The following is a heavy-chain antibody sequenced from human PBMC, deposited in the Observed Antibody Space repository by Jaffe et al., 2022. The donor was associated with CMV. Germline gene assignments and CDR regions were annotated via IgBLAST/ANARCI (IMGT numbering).Heavy chain of an antibody. CDR3: ARDVGRGNFIVGASHLDY. CDR2: INPNSGGT. CDR1: GYTFTGYY. D-gene: IGHD1-26*01. Sequence: QVQLVQSGAEVKKPGASVKVSCKASGYTFTGYYMHWVRQAPGQGLEWMGWINPNSGGTNYAQKFQGRVTMTRDTSISTAYMELSRLRSDDTAVYYCARDVGRGNFIVGASHLDYWGQGTLVTVSS. J-gene: IGHJ4*02. V-gene: IGHV1-2*02.